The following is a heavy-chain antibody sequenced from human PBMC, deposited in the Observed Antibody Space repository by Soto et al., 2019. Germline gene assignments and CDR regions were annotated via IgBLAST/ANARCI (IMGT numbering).Heavy chain of an antibody. CDR3: AKGDVDYGIQGSFDY. CDR2: ISYDGRNE. J-gene: IGHJ4*02. D-gene: IGHD4-17*01. CDR1: GFTFSTYG. Sequence: QVQLVESGGGVVQPGMSLRLSCAASGFTFSTYGMHWVRQAPGKGLEWVAVISYDGRNENYADSVKGRLTISRDNSKNTLYLQMNSLRAEDTAVYYCAKGDVDYGIQGSFDYWGQGTLVTVSS. V-gene: IGHV3-30*18.